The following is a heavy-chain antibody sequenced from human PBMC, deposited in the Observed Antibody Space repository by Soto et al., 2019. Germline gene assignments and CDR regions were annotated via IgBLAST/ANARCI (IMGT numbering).Heavy chain of an antibody. CDR2: IYYSGST. D-gene: IGHD4-17*01. CDR1: GGSISSGGYY. J-gene: IGHJ4*02. Sequence: SETLSLICTVSGGSISSGGYYWSWIRQHPGKGLEWIGYIYYSGSTYYNPSLKSRVTISVDTSKNQFSLKLSSVTAADTAVYYCARSEYGGKDYFDYWGQGTLVTVSS. V-gene: IGHV4-31*03. CDR3: ARSEYGGKDYFDY.